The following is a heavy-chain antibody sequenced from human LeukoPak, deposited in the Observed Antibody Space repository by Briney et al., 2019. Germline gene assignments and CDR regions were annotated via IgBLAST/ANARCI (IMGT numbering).Heavy chain of an antibody. J-gene: IGHJ4*02. V-gene: IGHV3-23*01. CDR3: ARTANFAAGYYIDY. CDR1: GITLSNYG. D-gene: IGHD6-13*01. Sequence: GGSLRLSCAVSGITLSNYGMSWVRQAPGKGLEWVAGISDRGSRTNYADSVKGRFTISTDHPKNTLYLQMNSLRAEDTAVYYCARTANFAAGYYIDYWGQGTLVTVSS. CDR2: ISDRGSRT.